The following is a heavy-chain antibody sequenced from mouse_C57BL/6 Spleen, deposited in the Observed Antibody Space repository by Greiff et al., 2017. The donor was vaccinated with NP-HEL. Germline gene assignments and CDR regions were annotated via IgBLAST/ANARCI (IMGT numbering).Heavy chain of an antibody. CDR2: IDPSDSYT. Sequence: VQLQQPGAELVMPGASVKLSRKASGYTFTSYWMHWVKQRPGQGLEWIGEIDPSDSYTNYNQKFKGKSTLTVDKSSSTAYMQLSSLTSEDSAVYYCASGAAQAHFDYWGQGTTLTVSS. CDR1: GYTFTSYW. D-gene: IGHD3-2*02. J-gene: IGHJ2*01. V-gene: IGHV1-69*01. CDR3: ASGAAQAHFDY.